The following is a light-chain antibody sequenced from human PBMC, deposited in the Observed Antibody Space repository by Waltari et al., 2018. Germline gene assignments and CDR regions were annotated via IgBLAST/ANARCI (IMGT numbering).Light chain of an antibody. J-gene: IGLJ3*02. Sequence: QSVLTQPPSVSAAPGHTVTIPCPGSNSNIGSHYVSWYQQFPGSGPKLLIYDNNERPSGIPDRFSGSKSGTSATLDITGLETGDEADYFCASWDGSLRGGVFGGGTKVTVL. V-gene: IGLV1-51*01. CDR1: NSNIGSHY. CDR3: ASWDGSLRGGV. CDR2: DNN.